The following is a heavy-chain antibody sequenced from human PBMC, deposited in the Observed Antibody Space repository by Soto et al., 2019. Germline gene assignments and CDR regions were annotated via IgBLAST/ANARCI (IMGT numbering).Heavy chain of an antibody. D-gene: IGHD5-18*01. Sequence: QVQLVESGGGVVQPGRSLRLSCAASGFTFSSYGMHWVRQAPGKGLEWVAAISHDGSNKYYADSVKGRFTISRDNSKNTLYLQMNSLRAEDTAVYYCAKGVQLWTTYYFDHWGQGTLVTVSS. CDR1: GFTFSSYG. CDR3: AKGVQLWTTYYFDH. CDR2: ISHDGSNK. V-gene: IGHV3-30*18. J-gene: IGHJ4*02.